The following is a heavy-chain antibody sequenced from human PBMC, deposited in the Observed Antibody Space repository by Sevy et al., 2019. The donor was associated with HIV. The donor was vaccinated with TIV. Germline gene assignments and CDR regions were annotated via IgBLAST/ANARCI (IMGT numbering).Heavy chain of an antibody. J-gene: IGHJ4*02. CDR2: IKHDGSEK. CDR1: GFTFSTYW. Sequence: GGSLRLSCAASGFTFSTYWMTWVRQAPGKGLEWVANIKHDGSEKHSVDSVKGRFTISRDNAKNSLWLQMNSLRAADTAVYYCARSVLEWPGSLDYWGQGTLVTVSS. CDR3: ARSVLEWPGSLDY. V-gene: IGHV3-7*01. D-gene: IGHD3-3*01.